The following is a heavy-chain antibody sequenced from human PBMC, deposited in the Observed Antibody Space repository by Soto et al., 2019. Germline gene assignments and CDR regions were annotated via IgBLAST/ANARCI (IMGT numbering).Heavy chain of an antibody. CDR3: ATKDNGKYFFDY. CDR1: GSSFSNDNW. CDR2: IHHTGYT. Sequence: PSETLSLTCGVSGSSFSNDNWWVWIRQPPGKGLEWIGYIHHTGYTYSNPALKRRLTMSVDTSKNQFSLRLSSVTAVDTAVYYCATKDNGKYFFDYWGQGAMVTVYS. V-gene: IGHV4-28*01. J-gene: IGHJ4*02. D-gene: IGHD1-26*01.